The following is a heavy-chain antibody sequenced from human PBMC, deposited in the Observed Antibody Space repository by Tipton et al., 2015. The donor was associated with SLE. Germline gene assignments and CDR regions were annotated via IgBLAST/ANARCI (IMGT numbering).Heavy chain of an antibody. Sequence: SLRLSCAASGFTFSSYAMHWVRQAPGKGLEWVAVISYDGSKKYYADSVKGRFTISRDNSKNTLYLQMNSLRAEDTAVYYCARGMAAAGYYFDYWGQGTLVTVSS. V-gene: IGHV3-30*04. CDR2: ISYDGSKK. CDR3: ARGMAAAGYYFDY. J-gene: IGHJ4*02. CDR1: GFTFSSYA. D-gene: IGHD6-13*01.